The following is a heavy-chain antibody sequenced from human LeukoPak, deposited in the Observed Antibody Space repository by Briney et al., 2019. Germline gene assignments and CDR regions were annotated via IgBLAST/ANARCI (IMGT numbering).Heavy chain of an antibody. CDR1: GFTFGSYS. V-gene: IGHV3-21*01. CDR3: ASLEIGIWVDY. J-gene: IGHJ4*02. Sequence: GGSLRLSCAASGFTFGSYSMNWVRQAPGKGLEWVSSISSSSSYIYYADSVKGRFTISRDNAKNSLYLQMNSLRAEDTAVYYCASLEIGIWVDYWGQGTLVTVSS. D-gene: IGHD2-15*01. CDR2: ISSSSSYI.